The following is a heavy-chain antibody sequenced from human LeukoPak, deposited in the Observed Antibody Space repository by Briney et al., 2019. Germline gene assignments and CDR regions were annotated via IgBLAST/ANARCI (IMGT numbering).Heavy chain of an antibody. Sequence: PSETLSLTCAVSGGSISSGGYSWSWIRQPPGKGLEWIGYIYHSGSTYYNPSLKSRVTISVDRSKNQFSLKLSSVTAADTAVYYCARGYSGYDSNWFDPWGQGTLVTVSS. V-gene: IGHV4-30-2*01. CDR1: GGSISSGGYS. CDR2: IYHSGST. CDR3: ARGYSGYDSNWFDP. D-gene: IGHD5-12*01. J-gene: IGHJ5*02.